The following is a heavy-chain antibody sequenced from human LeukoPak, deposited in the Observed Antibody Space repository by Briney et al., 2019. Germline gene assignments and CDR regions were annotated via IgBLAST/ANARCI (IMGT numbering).Heavy chain of an antibody. CDR2: IKQDGSEK. CDR1: GFTFSSYW. D-gene: IGHD2-2*01. Sequence: PGGSLRLSCAASGFTFSSYWMSWVRQAPGKGLEWVANIKQDGSEKYYVDSVKGRFTISRDNAKNSLYLQMNSLRAEDTAVYYCARDSDLYCSSTSCYRNYYYYMDVWGKGTTVTVSS. CDR3: ARDSDLYCSSTSCYRNYYYYMDV. J-gene: IGHJ6*03. V-gene: IGHV3-7*01.